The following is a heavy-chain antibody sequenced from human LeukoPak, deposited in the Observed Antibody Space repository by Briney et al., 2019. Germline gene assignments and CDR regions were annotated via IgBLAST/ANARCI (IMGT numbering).Heavy chain of an antibody. CDR3: AKGLLWFGELYSGMDV. J-gene: IGHJ6*04. CDR2: ISGSGGST. V-gene: IGHV3-23*01. CDR1: GFTFSSYA. D-gene: IGHD3-10*01. Sequence: PGGSLRLSCAASGFTFSSYAMSWVRQAPGKGLEWVSAISGSGGSTYYADSVKGRFTISRDNSKNTLYLQMNSLRAEDTAVYYCAKGLLWFGELYSGMDVWGKGTTVTVSS.